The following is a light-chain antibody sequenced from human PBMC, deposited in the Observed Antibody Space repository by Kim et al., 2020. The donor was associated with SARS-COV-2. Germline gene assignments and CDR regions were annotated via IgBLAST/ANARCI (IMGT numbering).Light chain of an antibody. CDR2: LNSDGSH. CDR1: SGHSSYA. V-gene: IGLV4-69*01. CDR3: QTWGTGHVV. J-gene: IGLJ2*01. Sequence: SVKLTCTLSSGHSSYAIAWHQQQPEKGPRYLMKLNSDGSHSKGDGIPDRFSGSSSGAERYLTISSLQSEDEADYYCQTWGTGHVVFGGGTQLTVL.